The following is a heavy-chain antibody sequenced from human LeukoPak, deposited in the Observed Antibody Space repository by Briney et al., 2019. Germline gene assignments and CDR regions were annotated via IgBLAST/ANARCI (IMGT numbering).Heavy chain of an antibody. Sequence: XXVRQAXXXXXXXFSSISSSSSYIYYADSVKGRFTISRDNAKNSLYLQMNSLRAEDTAVYYCARDSRASSGYYFWGQGTLVTVSS. D-gene: IGHD3-22*01. CDR2: ISSSSSYI. J-gene: IGHJ4*02. V-gene: IGHV3-21*01. CDR3: ARDSRASSGYYF.